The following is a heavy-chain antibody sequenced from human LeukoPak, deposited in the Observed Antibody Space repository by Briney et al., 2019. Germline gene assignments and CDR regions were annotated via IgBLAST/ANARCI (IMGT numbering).Heavy chain of an antibody. Sequence: QPGGSLRLSCAASGFTFSSYGMHWVRQAPGKGLEWVAVISYDRRNTYYADSVKGRFTISRDNAKNSLYLQMNSLRVEDTAVYYCARNRYMDVWGKGTTVIVSS. CDR1: GFTFSSYG. CDR3: ARNRYMDV. CDR2: ISYDRRNT. V-gene: IGHV3-30*03. D-gene: IGHD1-14*01. J-gene: IGHJ6*03.